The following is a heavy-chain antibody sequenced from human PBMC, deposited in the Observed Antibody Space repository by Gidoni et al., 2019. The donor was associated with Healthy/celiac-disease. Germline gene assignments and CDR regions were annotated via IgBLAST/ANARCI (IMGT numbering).Heavy chain of an antibody. CDR1: GFPVSSNY. CDR2: IYSGGST. CDR3: ARDPPEYSSSSGGY. J-gene: IGHJ4*02. Sequence: EVQLVESGGGLVQPGGSLRLSCAASGFPVSSNYMSWVRQAPGKGLEWVSVIYSGGSTYYADSVKGRFTISRDNSKNTLYLQMNSLRAEDTAVYYCARDPPEYSSSSGGYWGQGTLVTVSS. D-gene: IGHD6-6*01. V-gene: IGHV3-66*01.